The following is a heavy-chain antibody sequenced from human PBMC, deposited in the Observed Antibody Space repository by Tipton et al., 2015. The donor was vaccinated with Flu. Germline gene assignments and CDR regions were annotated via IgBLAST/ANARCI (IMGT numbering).Heavy chain of an antibody. V-gene: IGHV3-23*01. CDR1: GFTFSSYA. J-gene: IGHJ3*02. D-gene: IGHD1-26*01. CDR2: ISDTGGST. CDR3: AKAILGAVLHAFDI. Sequence: SLRLSCAASGFTFSSYAISWVRQAPGKGLEWVSTISDTGGSTWYGDSVKGRFTISRDNSNNMLYLQMNSLTAEDTAMYFCAKAILGAVLHAFDIWGQGTMVTVYS.